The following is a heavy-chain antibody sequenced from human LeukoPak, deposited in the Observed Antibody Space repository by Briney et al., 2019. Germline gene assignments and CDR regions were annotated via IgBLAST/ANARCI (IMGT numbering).Heavy chain of an antibody. Sequence: KSSETLSLTCAVSGGSISSSNWWSWVRQPPGKGLEWIGEINHSGSTNYNPSLKSRVTISVDTSKNQFSLKLSSVTAADTAVYYCARLGATVVTWAFDIWGQGTMVTVSS. CDR3: ARLGATVVTWAFDI. CDR2: INHSGST. V-gene: IGHV4-4*02. CDR1: GGSISSSNW. D-gene: IGHD4-23*01. J-gene: IGHJ3*02.